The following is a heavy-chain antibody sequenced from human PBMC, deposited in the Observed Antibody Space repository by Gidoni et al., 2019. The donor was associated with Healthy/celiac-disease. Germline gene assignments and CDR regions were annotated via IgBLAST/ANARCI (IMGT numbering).Heavy chain of an antibody. CDR1: GGSISSSSYY. CDR2: IYYSGST. Sequence: QLQLQESGPGLVKPSATLSLTCTVSGGSISSSSYYWGWIRQPPGKGLEWIGSIYYSGSTYYNPSLKSRVTISVDTSKNQFSLKLSSVTAADTAVYYCARADPAYYYYYYMDVWGKGTTVTVSS. J-gene: IGHJ6*03. V-gene: IGHV4-39*01. CDR3: ARADPAYYYYYYMDV.